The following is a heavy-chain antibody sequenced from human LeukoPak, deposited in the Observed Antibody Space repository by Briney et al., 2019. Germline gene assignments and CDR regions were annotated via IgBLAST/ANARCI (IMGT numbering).Heavy chain of an antibody. J-gene: IGHJ4*02. CDR1: GFTFSSYY. Sequence: GGSLRLSCAASGFTFSSYYMSWVRQAPGKGLEWVSAISGSGDSTYYADSVKGRFTISRDTSKNTLYLQMNSLRAEDAAVNDFGIQQLQRFGFDSCGQGNLVTVSS. D-gene: IGHD3-10*01. CDR2: ISGSGDST. CDR3: GIQQLQRFGFDS. V-gene: IGHV3-23*01.